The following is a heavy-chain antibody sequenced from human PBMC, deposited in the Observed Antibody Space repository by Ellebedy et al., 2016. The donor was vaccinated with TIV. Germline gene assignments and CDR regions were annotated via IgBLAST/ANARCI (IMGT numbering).Heavy chain of an antibody. V-gene: IGHV4-31*03. CDR3: ARARVNRDIAYGNLFDP. CDR1: GDSISSCDHY. Sequence: SETLSLXXTVSGDSISSCDHYWSWIRQYPGLGLVWLGNIYYSGSTYYNPSLKSRLTISVDTSKSQFSLRLSSVTAADTALYYCARARVNRDIAYGNLFDPWGQGTLVTVSS. CDR2: IYYSGST. D-gene: IGHD2-15*01. J-gene: IGHJ5*02.